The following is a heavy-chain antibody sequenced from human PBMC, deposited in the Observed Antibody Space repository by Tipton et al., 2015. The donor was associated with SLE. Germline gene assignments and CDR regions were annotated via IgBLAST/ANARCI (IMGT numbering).Heavy chain of an antibody. CDR3: ARGGDPDYFDY. V-gene: IGHV4-34*01. J-gene: IGHJ4*02. CDR1: GGSFSGYY. Sequence: GSLRLSCAVYGGSFSGYYWSWIRQPPGKGLEWIGEINHSGSTNYNPSLKSRVTISVDTSKNQFSLKLSSVTAADTAVYYCARGGDPDYFDYWGQGALVSVSS. D-gene: IGHD3-16*01. CDR2: INHSGST.